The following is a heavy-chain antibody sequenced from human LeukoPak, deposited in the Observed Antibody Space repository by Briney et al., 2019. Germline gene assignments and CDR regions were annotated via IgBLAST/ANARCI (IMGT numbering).Heavy chain of an antibody. CDR1: GFTVSSTY. V-gene: IGHV3-23*01. Sequence: GGSLRLSCAASGFTVSSTYMSWVRQAPGKGLEWVSVISGSGGSTYYADSVKGRFTISRDNSKNTLYLQMNSLRAEDTAVYYCAKDPCTIGGDCYSSIDYWGQGTLVTVSS. D-gene: IGHD2-21*02. J-gene: IGHJ4*02. CDR2: ISGSGGST. CDR3: AKDPCTIGGDCYSSIDY.